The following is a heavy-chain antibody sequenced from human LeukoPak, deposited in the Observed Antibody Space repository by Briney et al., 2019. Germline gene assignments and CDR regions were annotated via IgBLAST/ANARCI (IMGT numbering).Heavy chain of an antibody. D-gene: IGHD4-11*01. CDR1: GDSIHSSVYY. V-gene: IGHV4-39*01. Sequence: SETLSLTCTVSGDSIHSSVYYWGWVRQPPGKGLEWTGNVYYTGSTFYNPSLESRVTISVDTSKNQFSLKLSSMTAADTAVYFCARHSGPVIPDGLDIWGQGTMVTVSS. CDR3: ARHSGPVIPDGLDI. CDR2: VYYTGST. J-gene: IGHJ3*02.